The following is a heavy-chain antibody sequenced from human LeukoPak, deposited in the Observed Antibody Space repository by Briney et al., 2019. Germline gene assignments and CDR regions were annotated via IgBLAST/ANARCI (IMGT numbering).Heavy chain of an antibody. Sequence: GALRLSCAGSGINFSKNSKKWVRQAPGKGLEWVSPLGGSGRFIYYADSVKGRFTISRDNAKNSLYLQMNSLRAEDTAVYYCARSQYCSGGSCYSAGYYGMDVWGQGTTVTVSS. V-gene: IGHV3-21*01. D-gene: IGHD2-15*01. CDR1: GINFSKNS. CDR2: LGGSGRFI. CDR3: ARSQYCSGGSCYSAGYYGMDV. J-gene: IGHJ6*02.